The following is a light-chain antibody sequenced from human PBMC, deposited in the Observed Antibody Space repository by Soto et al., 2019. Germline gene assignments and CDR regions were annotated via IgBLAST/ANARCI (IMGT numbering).Light chain of an antibody. CDR1: QSIASD. V-gene: IGKV3-15*01. CDR2: GAS. CDR3: QQYKNWPPLT. Sequence: IVMTQSPATLSASPGERATLSCRASQSIASDLAWYQQKPGQAPRLLIYGASTRATDIPARFSGSGSGTEFTLTISSLQSEDFAVYYCQQYKNWPPLTFGGGTKVEIK. J-gene: IGKJ4*01.